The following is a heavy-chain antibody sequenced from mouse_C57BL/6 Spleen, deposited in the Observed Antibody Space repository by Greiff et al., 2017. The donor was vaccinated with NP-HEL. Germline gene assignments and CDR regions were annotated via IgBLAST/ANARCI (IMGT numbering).Heavy chain of an antibody. CDR2: IYPGDGDT. D-gene: IGHD3-2*02. J-gene: IGHJ4*01. V-gene: IGHV1-82*01. CDR1: GYAFSSSW. Sequence: QVQLQQSGPELVKPGASVKISCKASGYAFSSSWMNWVKQRPGKGLEWIGRIYPGDGDTNYNGKFKGTATLTADKSSSPAYRQLSSLASEDSAVYICARSDQTAQAAMEYWGQGASVTVSS. CDR3: ARSDQTAQAAMEY.